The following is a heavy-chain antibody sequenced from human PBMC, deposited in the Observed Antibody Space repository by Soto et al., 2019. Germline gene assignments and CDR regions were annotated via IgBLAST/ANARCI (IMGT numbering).Heavy chain of an antibody. CDR1: GYTFTSYG. CDR2: ISAYNGNT. V-gene: IGHV1-18*01. J-gene: IGHJ4*02. Sequence: ASVEVSCKASGYTFTSYGISWVRQAPGQGLEWMGWISAYNGNTNYAQKLQGRVTMTTDTSTSTAYLELRSLRSDDTAVYYCARELGDFWSGYYTGSLDYWGQGPLVTV. CDR3: ARELGDFWSGYYTGSLDY. D-gene: IGHD3-3*01.